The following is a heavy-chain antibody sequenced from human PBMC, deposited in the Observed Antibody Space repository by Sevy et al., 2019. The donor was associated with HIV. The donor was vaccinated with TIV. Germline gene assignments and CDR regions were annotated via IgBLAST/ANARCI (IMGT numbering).Heavy chain of an antibody. J-gene: IGHJ6*03. V-gene: IGHV4-59*01. CDR3: AGVAEDSSGWFDYYYYYMDV. D-gene: IGHD6-19*01. CDR2: IYYSGST. Sequence: SETLSLTCTVSGGSISSYYWSWIRQPPGKGLEWIGYIYYSGSTNYNPSLKSRVTISVDTSKNQFSLKLSSVTAADTAVYYCAGVAEDSSGWFDYYYYYMDVWGKWTTVTVSS. CDR1: GGSISSYY.